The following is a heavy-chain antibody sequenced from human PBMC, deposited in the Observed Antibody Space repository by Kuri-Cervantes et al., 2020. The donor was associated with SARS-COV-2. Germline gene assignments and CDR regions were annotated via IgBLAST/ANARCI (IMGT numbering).Heavy chain of an antibody. D-gene: IGHD3-22*01. CDR3: ARDPFYYDSSGYYAPPYYFDY. CDR2: SSASGVDT. V-gene: IGHV3-23*01. J-gene: IGHJ4*02. CDR1: GFTISSYT. Sequence: GGSLRLSCAASGFTISSYTMGWARQAPGKGLEWLAASSASGVDTNHADSVKGRFTISRDNSKNTLYLQMNSLRAEDTAVYYCARDPFYYDSSGYYAPPYYFDYWGQGTLVTVSS.